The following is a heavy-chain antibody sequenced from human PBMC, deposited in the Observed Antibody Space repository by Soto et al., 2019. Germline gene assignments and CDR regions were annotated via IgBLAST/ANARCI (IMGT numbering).Heavy chain of an antibody. Sequence: PGGSLRLSCGDSRFTFSSYWMYWVRQAPGKGLVWVSRINNDGTITNYADSVKGRFTISRDNAEKTLFLRMDNLTVDDTAVYFCAQSYCSGDCYSLDQWGLGTLVTVSS. CDR3: AQSYCSGDCYSLDQ. CDR1: RFTFSSYW. CDR2: INNDGTIT. D-gene: IGHD2-21*01. V-gene: IGHV3-74*01. J-gene: IGHJ4*02.